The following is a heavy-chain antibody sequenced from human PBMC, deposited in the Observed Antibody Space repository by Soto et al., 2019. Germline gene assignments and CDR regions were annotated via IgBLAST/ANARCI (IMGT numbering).Heavy chain of an antibody. CDR2: IYS. V-gene: IGHV4-59*08. CDR3: ARLGGYN. J-gene: IGHJ4*02. Sequence: SETLSLTCTVSGGSIRNNYWSWIRQPPGKGLEWVGYIYSKYNPSLKSRVTISVDSSKNQFSLKLDSVTAADTAVYYCARLGGYNWGQGTLVTVSS. D-gene: IGHD3-22*01. CDR1: GGSIRNNY.